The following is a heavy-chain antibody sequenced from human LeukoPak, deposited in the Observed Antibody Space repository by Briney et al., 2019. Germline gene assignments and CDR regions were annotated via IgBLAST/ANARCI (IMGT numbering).Heavy chain of an antibody. V-gene: IGHV3-43*01. CDR3: ARDDGPYSGTYLDS. CDR2: IKWDGRGA. D-gene: IGHD1-26*01. CDR1: GFDLEDYS. Sequence: GGSLRLSGAGSGFDLEDYSMHWVRQVPGKGLEWVSLIKWDGRGADYADSVRGRFTISRDNSKNSLYLQMNSLTTEDTAVYYCARDDGPYSGTYLDSWGQGTLVIVSS. J-gene: IGHJ4*02.